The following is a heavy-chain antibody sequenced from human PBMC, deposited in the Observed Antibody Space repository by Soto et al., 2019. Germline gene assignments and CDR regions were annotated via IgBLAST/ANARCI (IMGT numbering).Heavy chain of an antibody. J-gene: IGHJ4*02. Sequence: GASVKVSCKASGGTFSSYAISWVRQAPGQGLEWMGGIIPIFGTANYAQKFQGRVTITADESTSTAYMELGSLRSEDTAVYYCAKDRRVPATAIRGSSLNYWGQGTLVTVSS. CDR2: IIPIFGTA. CDR1: GGTFSSYA. CDR3: AKDRRVPATAIRGSSLNY. D-gene: IGHD3-16*01. V-gene: IGHV1-69*13.